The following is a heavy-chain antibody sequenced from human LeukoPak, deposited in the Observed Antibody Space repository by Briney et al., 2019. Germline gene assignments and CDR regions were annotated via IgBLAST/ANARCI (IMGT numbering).Heavy chain of an antibody. J-gene: IGHJ4*02. CDR3: ATSLTFSSSYYRPLDY. Sequence: GASVKVSCKVSGYTFTDLSMHWVRQAPGKGLEWMGGFDPEDGETIYAQKFQGRVTMTEDTSTDTAYMELSSLRSEDTAVYYFATSLTFSSSYYRPLDYLGQGTLVTVSS. CDR2: FDPEDGET. D-gene: IGHD3-10*01. V-gene: IGHV1-24*01. CDR1: GYTFTDLS.